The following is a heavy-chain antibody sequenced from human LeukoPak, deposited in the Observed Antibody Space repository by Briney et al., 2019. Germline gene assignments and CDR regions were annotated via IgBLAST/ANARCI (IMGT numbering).Heavy chain of an antibody. CDR2: ISGSGGST. V-gene: IGHV3-23*01. D-gene: IGHD3-22*01. J-gene: IGHJ4*02. CDR1: GITLSNYG. Sequence: GGSLRLSCAVSGITLSNYGMSWVRQAPGKGLEWVAGISGSGGSTYYADSVKGRFTISRDNSKNTLYLQMNSLRAEDTAVYFCAKRGVVIRVILVGFHKEAYYFDSWGQGALVAVSS. CDR3: AKRGVVIRVILVGFHKEAYYFDS.